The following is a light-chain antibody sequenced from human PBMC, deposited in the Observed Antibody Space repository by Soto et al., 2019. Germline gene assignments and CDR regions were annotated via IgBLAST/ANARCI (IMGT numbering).Light chain of an antibody. CDR1: QGINNE. CDR3: LHDYNYPRT. Sequence: AIQMTQSPSSLSASVGDRVTMTCRASQGINNELAWYQQKPGKAPKLLIYAASNLHCGVPSRLSGSGSGTDFALTISSLQPEDFATYFCLHDYNYPRTFGQGTKVE. CDR2: AAS. V-gene: IGKV1-6*01. J-gene: IGKJ1*01.